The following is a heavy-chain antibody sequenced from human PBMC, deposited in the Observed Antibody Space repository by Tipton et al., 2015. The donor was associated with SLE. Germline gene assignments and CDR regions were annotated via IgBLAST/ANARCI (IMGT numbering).Heavy chain of an antibody. J-gene: IGHJ4*02. CDR1: GGSISSYY. Sequence: PGLVKPSETLSLTCTVSGGSISSYYWSWIRQPAGKGLEWIGRIYTSGSTNYNPSLKSRVTISVDTSKNQFSLKLSSVTAADTAVYYCARVSTGIAVAAFDYWGQGTLVTVSS. D-gene: IGHD6-19*01. V-gene: IGHV4-4*07. CDR2: IYTSGST. CDR3: ARVSTGIAVAAFDY.